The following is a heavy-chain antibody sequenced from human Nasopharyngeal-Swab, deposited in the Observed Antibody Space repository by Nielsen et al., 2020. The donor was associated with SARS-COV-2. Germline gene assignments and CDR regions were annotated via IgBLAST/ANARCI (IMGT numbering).Heavy chain of an antibody. Sequence: RQAPGKGLEWIGYIYYSGSTYYNPSLKSRVTISVDTSKNQFSLKLSSVTAADTAVYYCARVSRYYYMDVWGKGTTVTRLL. V-gene: IGHV4-31*02. CDR2: IYYSGST. J-gene: IGHJ6*03. CDR3: ARVSRYYYMDV.